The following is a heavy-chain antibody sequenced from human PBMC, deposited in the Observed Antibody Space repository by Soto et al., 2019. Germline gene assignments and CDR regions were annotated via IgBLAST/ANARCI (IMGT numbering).Heavy chain of an antibody. CDR2: IDPSDSYT. J-gene: IGHJ6*02. CDR3: ARQRDYDSSGYYFPPRYYGMDV. V-gene: IGHV5-10-1*01. D-gene: IGHD3-22*01. CDR1: GYSFTSYW. Sequence: ESLKISCKGSGYSFTSYWISWVRQMPGKGLEWMGRIDPSDSYTNYSPSFQGHVTISADKSISTAYLQWSSLKASDTAMYYCARQRDYDSSGYYFPPRYYGMDVWGQGTTVTVSS.